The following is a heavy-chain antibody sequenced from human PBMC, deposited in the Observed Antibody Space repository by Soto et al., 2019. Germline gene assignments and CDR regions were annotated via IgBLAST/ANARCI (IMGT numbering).Heavy chain of an antibody. Sequence: SSETLSLTCTVSGGSISSSSYYWGWIRQPPGKGLEWIGSIYYSGSTYYNPSLKSRVTISVDTSKNQFSLKLSSVTAADTAVYYCARQRGYCSSWYIDWFDPWGQGTLVTVSS. D-gene: IGHD6-13*01. V-gene: IGHV4-39*01. CDR2: IYYSGST. J-gene: IGHJ5*02. CDR3: ARQRGYCSSWYIDWFDP. CDR1: GGSISSSSYY.